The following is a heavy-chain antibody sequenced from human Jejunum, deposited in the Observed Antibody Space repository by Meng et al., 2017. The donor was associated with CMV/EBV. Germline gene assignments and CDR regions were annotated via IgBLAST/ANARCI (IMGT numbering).Heavy chain of an antibody. Sequence: VSGGSINDYYWSWIRQSPGKGLEWIRYIYYSGATRYHPSLESRVSISIDTSRKHISLKMTSVTAADTAMYYCARDNGDYYYGMDVWGQGTPVTVSS. CDR2: IYYSGAT. V-gene: IGHV4-59*01. CDR3: ARDNGDYYYGMDV. J-gene: IGHJ6*02. CDR1: GGSINDYY. D-gene: IGHD4-17*01.